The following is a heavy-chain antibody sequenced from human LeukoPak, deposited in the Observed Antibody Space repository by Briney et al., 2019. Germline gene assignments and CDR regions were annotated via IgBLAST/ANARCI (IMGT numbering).Heavy chain of an antibody. CDR3: ARDLEGDSSSWYTYYYYGMDV. V-gene: IGHV1-2*06. J-gene: IGHJ6*02. CDR1: GYTFTGYY. CDR2: INPNSGGT. Sequence: ASVKVSCKASGYTFTGYYMHWVRQAPGQGLEWMGRINPNSGGTNYAQKFQGRVTMTRDTSISTAYMELSRLRSDDTAVYYCARDLEGDSSSWYTYYYYGMDVWGQGTTVTVSS. D-gene: IGHD6-13*01.